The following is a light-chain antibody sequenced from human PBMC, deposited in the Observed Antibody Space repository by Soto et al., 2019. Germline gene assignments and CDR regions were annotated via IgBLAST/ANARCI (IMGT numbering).Light chain of an antibody. V-gene: IGLV2-14*01. CDR3: SSYTSGSSHYV. J-gene: IGLJ1*01. CDR1: SSDVGAYYS. CDR2: GVT. Sequence: QSVLTQPASVSGSPGQSITISCTGTSSDVGAYYSVSWYQHPPGKAPKLIIYGVTNRPSGVSNRFSGSKSGNTASLTISGLQAEDEADYHCSSYTSGSSHYVFGTGTKVTVL.